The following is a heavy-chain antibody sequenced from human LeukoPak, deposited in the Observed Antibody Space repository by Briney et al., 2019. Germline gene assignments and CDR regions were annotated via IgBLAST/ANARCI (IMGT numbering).Heavy chain of an antibody. V-gene: IGHV4-34*01. D-gene: IGHD5-18*01. Sequence: PSETLSLTCTVSGGSISSYYWSWIRQPPGKGLEWIGEINHSGSTNYNPSLKSRVTISVDTSKNQFSLKLSSVTAADTAVYYCARRPSGYSYAQRWFDPWGQGTLVTVSS. CDR3: ARRPSGYSYAQRWFDP. CDR2: INHSGST. J-gene: IGHJ5*02. CDR1: GGSISSYY.